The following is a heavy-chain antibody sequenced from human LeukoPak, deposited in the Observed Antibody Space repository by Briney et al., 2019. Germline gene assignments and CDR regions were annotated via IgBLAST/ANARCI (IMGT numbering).Heavy chain of an antibody. Sequence: GGSLRLSCAASGFTFSNYWMSWVRQAPGKGLEWVANIKQDGSEKYYVDSVKGRFTISRDNAKNSLYLQMNSLRAEDTAVYYCASGSETDYYYYGMDVWGQGTTATVSS. CDR1: GFTFSNYW. J-gene: IGHJ6*02. CDR2: IKQDGSEK. V-gene: IGHV3-7*01. CDR3: ASGSETDYYYYGMDV. D-gene: IGHD1-14*01.